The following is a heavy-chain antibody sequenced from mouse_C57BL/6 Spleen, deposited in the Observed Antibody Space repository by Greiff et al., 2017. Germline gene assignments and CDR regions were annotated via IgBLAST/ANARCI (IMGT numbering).Heavy chain of an antibody. CDR1: GFTFSSYA. J-gene: IGHJ1*03. CDR2: ISSGGDYI. Sequence: EVQVVESGEGLVKPGGSLKLSCAASGFTFSSYAMSWVRQTPEKRLEWVAYISSGGDYIYYADTVEGRFTISSDNARNTLYLQMSSLKSEDTAMYYCTREHYYGSRGWYFDVWGTGTTVTVSS. D-gene: IGHD1-1*01. CDR3: TREHYYGSRGWYFDV. V-gene: IGHV5-9-1*02.